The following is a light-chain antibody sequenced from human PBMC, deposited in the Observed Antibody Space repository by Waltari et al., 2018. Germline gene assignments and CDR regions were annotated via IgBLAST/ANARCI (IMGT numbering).Light chain of an antibody. CDR1: QSVSRA. J-gene: IGKJ1*01. V-gene: IGKV3-20*01. CDR3: QHYLRLPVT. Sequence: LTQPPGTLSVTLGERATLSCRASQSVSRALTWYQQKPGQAPRLLIYGASTRAPGIPDRFSGSGSGTDFSLTISRLEPEDFAVYYCQHYLRLPVTFGQGTTVEV. CDR2: GAS.